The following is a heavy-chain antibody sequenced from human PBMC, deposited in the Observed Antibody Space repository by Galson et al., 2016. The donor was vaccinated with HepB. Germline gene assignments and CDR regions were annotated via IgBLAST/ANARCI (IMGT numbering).Heavy chain of an antibody. CDR3: VTRRGGGSYPYNWFDP. V-gene: IGHV4-4*02. D-gene: IGHD1-26*01. CDR2: IYHTGDT. J-gene: IGHJ5*02. Sequence: SETLSLTCAVSGGSISSSHWWSWVRQSPGKGLEWIGEIYHTGDTNYSPSLKSRLTISLDESKDQFSLKLSSVTAADTAVYYCVTRRGGGSYPYNWFDPWGQGVLVTVSS. CDR1: GGSISSSHW.